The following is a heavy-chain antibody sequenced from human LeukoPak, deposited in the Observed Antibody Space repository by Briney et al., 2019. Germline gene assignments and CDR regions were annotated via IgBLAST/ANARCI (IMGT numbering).Heavy chain of an antibody. Sequence: PGESLRLSCAASGFTFSSYGMNWVRQAPGKGLEWVSYISSSSSTIYYADSVKGRFTISRDNAQNSLCLQMNSLRAEDTAVYYCAGGGIVGATGLFDYWGQGTLVTVSS. CDR2: ISSSSSTI. V-gene: IGHV3-48*01. J-gene: IGHJ4*02. CDR3: AGGGIVGATGLFDY. CDR1: GFTFSSYG. D-gene: IGHD1-26*01.